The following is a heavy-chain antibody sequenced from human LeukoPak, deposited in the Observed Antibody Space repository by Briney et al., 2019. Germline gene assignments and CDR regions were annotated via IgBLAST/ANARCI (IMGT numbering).Heavy chain of an antibody. CDR1: GYTFTSYA. J-gene: IGHJ6*02. V-gene: IGHV1-3*01. D-gene: IGHD6-19*01. CDR3: ARGGAEQWLVRGYYGMDV. CDR2: INAGNGNT. Sequence: GASVKVSCKASGYTFTSYAMHWVRQAPGQRLEWMGWINAGNGNTKYSQKFQGRVTITRDTSASTAYMELSSLRSEDTAVYYCARGGAEQWLVRGYYGMDVWGQGTTVTVSS.